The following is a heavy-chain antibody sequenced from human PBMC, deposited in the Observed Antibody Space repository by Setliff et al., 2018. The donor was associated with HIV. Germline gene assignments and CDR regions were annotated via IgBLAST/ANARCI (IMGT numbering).Heavy chain of an antibody. CDR1: GGSFSGYY. CDR3: ARGGRSLAAQTWSDP. D-gene: IGHD6-6*01. J-gene: IGHJ5*02. Sequence: KTSETLSLTCAVYGGSFSGYYWSWIRQPPGKGLEWIGEINHSGITNHSGSTNYNPSLKSRVTMSVATSKNQFSLKLTAVTAADTAVYYCARGGRSLAAQTWSDPWGQGTPVTVSS. V-gene: IGHV4-34*01. CDR2: INHSGITNHSGST.